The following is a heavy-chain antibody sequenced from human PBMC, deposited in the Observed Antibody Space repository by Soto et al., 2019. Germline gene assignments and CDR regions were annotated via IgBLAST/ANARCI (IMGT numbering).Heavy chain of an antibody. CDR3: ARGKDIVLPGPNWFNP. V-gene: IGHV1-2*02. CDR2: INPNNGDT. J-gene: IGHJ5*02. D-gene: IGHD2-8*02. CDR1: GYTFISYY. Sequence: GAPVKVSSKASGYTFISYYVYSVRQAPGQGLEWMGWINPNNGDTDYAQKFQGRVTMTRDTSIRTVYLELSSLISDDTAVYYCARGKDIVLPGPNWFNPWGQGTLVTVSS.